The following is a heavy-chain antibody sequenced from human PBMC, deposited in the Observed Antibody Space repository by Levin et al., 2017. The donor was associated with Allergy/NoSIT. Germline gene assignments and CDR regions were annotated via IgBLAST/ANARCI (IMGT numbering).Heavy chain of an antibody. J-gene: IGHJ4*02. V-gene: IGHV3-53*01. CDR1: GFTVSSNY. Sequence: GGSLRLSCAASGFTVSSNYMSWVRQAPGKGLEWVSVIYSGGSTYYADSVKGRFTISRDNSKNTLYLQMNSLRAEDTAVYYCARVTYDFWSGYFDYWGQGTLVTVSS. D-gene: IGHD3-3*01. CDR3: ARVTYDFWSGYFDY. CDR2: IYSGGST.